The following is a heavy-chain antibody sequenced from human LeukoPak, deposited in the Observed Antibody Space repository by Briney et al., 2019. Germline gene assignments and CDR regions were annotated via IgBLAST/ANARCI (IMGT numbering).Heavy chain of an antibody. CDR3: ARGVLFGTEFYSYGMDV. D-gene: IGHD1-1*01. CDR1: GYAFTGNY. CDR2: INPNSGGI. Sequence: ASVKVSCKASGYAFTGNYMHWVRQAPGQGLEWMGWINPNSGGINYAQKFQGRVTMTRDTSISAGFLDLSSLRPDDTAVYYCARGVLFGTEFYSYGMDVWGQGTTVTVSS. V-gene: IGHV1-2*02. J-gene: IGHJ6*02.